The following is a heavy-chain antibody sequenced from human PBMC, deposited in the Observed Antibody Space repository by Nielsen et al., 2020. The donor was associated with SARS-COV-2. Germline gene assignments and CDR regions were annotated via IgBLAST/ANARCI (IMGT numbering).Heavy chain of an antibody. V-gene: IGHV4-59*01. J-gene: IGHJ5*02. CDR2: IYYSGST. CDR3: ARSYYGDYVVWFDP. CDR1: GGSFSGYY. Sequence: SETLSLTCAVYGGSFSGYYWSWIRQPPGKGLEWIGYIYYSGSTNYNPSLKSRVTISVDTSKNQFSLKLSSVTAADTAVYYCARSYYGDYVVWFDPWGQGTLVTVSS. D-gene: IGHD4-17*01.